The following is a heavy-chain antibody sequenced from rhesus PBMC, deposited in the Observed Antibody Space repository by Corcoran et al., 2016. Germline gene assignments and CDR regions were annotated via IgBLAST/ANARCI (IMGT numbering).Heavy chain of an antibody. J-gene: IGHJ4*01. Sequence: QLQLQESGPGLVKPSETLSLTCAVSGGSISSNYWSWTRQPPGKGLEWFGRILGSGGNTDYNPALKSRVTSSADTSKNQFSLKLSSVTAADTAVDYCARDRDSWNNYFDYWGQGVLVTVSS. CDR3: ARDRDSWNNYFDY. CDR2: ILGSGGNT. CDR1: GGSISSNY. V-gene: IGHV4-173*01. D-gene: IGHD1-20*01.